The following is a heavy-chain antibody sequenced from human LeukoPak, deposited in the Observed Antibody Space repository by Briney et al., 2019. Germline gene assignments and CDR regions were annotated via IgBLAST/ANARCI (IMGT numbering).Heavy chain of an antibody. J-gene: IGHJ4*02. CDR3: ARLRRSRLAEFDY. CDR2: ISHSGST. D-gene: IGHD3-3*02. CDR1: GYSISSGYY. Sequence: PSETLSLTCTVSGYSISSGYYWGWIRQPAGEGLKWIGSISHSGSTYYNPSVKSRVNISVDKDKNQVCMKMSCLTAADTAVYYCARLRRSRLAEFDYWGQGTLVTVSS. V-gene: IGHV4-38-2*02.